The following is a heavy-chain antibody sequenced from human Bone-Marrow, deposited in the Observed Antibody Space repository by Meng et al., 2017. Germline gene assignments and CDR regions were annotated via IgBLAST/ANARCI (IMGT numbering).Heavy chain of an antibody. D-gene: IGHD3-3*01. CDR1: GYTFTHYA. CDR2: IDTNTGNP. Sequence: ASVKVSCKASGYTFTHYAINWLRQAPGQGLEWMGWIDTNTGNPTYAQGFTGRLVFSLDTSVSTAYLQISSLKAEDTAVYYCARGIDYDFWSGYHYYYGMDVWGQGTTVTVSS. V-gene: IGHV7-4-1*02. J-gene: IGHJ6*02. CDR3: ARGIDYDFWSGYHYYYGMDV.